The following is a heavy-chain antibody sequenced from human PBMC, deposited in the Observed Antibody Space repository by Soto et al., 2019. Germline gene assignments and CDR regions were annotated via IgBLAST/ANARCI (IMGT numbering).Heavy chain of an antibody. D-gene: IGHD6-6*01. CDR3: AKRSSSSTFDY. CDR2: ISGSDDST. CDR1: GFTFSSYA. J-gene: IGHJ4*02. V-gene: IGHV3-23*01. Sequence: EVQLLESGGGLVQPGESLRLSCAASGFTFSSYAMSWVRQAPGKGLEWVSVISGSDDSTYYADSVKGRFTISRDNSKNTRYRQMNSLRAEDTAVYYCAKRSSSSTFDYWGQGTLVPVSS.